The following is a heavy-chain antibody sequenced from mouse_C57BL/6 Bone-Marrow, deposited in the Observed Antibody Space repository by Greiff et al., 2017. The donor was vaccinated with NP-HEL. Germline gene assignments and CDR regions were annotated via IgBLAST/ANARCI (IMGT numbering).Heavy chain of an antibody. J-gene: IGHJ3*01. CDR2: IDPETGGT. CDR1: GYTFTDYE. D-gene: IGHD1-1*02. CDR3: TRWRWGVWFAY. V-gene: IGHV1-15*01. Sequence: VQLQQSGAELVRPGASVTLSCKASGYTFTDYEMHWVKQTPVHGLEWIGAIDPETGGTDYNQKFKGKAILTADKSSSTAYMELRSLTSEDSAVYYCTRWRWGVWFAYWGQGTLVTVSA.